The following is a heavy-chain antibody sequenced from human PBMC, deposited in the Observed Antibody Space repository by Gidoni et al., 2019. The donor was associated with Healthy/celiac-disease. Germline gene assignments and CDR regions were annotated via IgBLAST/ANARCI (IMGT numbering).Heavy chain of an antibody. CDR1: GGSISSSSYY. D-gene: IGHD4-17*01. V-gene: IGHV4-39*01. J-gene: IGHJ4*02. CDR2: IYYSGST. CDR3: ARRLRTTVVTMFDY. Sequence: QLQLQASGPGLVKPSDTLSLTCTVSGGSISSSSYYWGWTRQPPGKGLEWIGSIYYSGSTYYNPSLKSRVTISVDTSKNQFSLKLSSVTAADTAVYYCARRLRTTVVTMFDYWGQGTLVTVSS.